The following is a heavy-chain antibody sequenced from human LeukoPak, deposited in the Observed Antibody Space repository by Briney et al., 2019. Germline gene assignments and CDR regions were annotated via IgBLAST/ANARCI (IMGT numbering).Heavy chain of an antibody. CDR3: AREGSSGRYFDY. Sequence: PSETLSLTCAVSGGSISSSNWWSWVRQPPGKGLEWIGEIYHSGSINYNPSLKSRVTISVDRSKNQFSLKLSSVTAADTAVYYCAREGSSGRYFDYWGQGTLVTVSS. J-gene: IGHJ4*02. D-gene: IGHD5-12*01. V-gene: IGHV4-4*02. CDR2: IYHSGSI. CDR1: GGSISSSNW.